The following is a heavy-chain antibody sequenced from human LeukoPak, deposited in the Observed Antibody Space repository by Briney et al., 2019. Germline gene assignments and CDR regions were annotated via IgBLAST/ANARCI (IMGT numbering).Heavy chain of an antibody. Sequence: SVTVSCMASGGTFSSYAISWVRQAPGQGLEWMGGIIPIFGTANYAQKFQGRVTITTDESTSTAYMELSSLRSEDTAVYYCARAGSNYDYYFDYWGQGTLVTVSS. CDR2: IIPIFGTA. CDR3: ARAGSNYDYYFDY. D-gene: IGHD3-22*01. J-gene: IGHJ4*02. V-gene: IGHV1-69*05. CDR1: GGTFSSYA.